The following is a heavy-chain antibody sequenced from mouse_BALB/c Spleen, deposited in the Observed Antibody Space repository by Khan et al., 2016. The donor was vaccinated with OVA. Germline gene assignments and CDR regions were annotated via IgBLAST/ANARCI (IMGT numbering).Heavy chain of an antibody. CDR3: ARLGDDDAFGS. D-gene: IGHD2-4*01. CDR2: IDPYYGDT. J-gene: IGHJ2*01. CDR1: GYSFTAYN. Sequence: EVQLQESGPELEKPGASVKISCKASGYSFTAYNMNWVKQSNGKSLEWIGNIDPYYGDTIYNQKFKGKATLTVDKSSSTAYMQLKSLTSEDSAVXYCARLGDDDAFGSWGQGTTLTVAA. V-gene: IGHV1-39*01.